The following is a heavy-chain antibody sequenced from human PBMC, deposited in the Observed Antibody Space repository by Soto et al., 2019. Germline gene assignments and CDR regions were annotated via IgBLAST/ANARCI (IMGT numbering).Heavy chain of an antibody. CDR3: ARRSSILTGYYREAFDI. J-gene: IGHJ3*02. CDR2: IYPGDSDT. V-gene: IGHV5-51*01. D-gene: IGHD3-9*01. CDR1: GYSFTSYW. Sequence: PGESLKISCKGSGYSFTSYWIGWVRQMPGKGLEWMGIIYPGDSDTRYSPSFQGQVTISADKSISTAYLQWSSLKASDTAMYYCARRSSILTGYYREAFDIWGQGTMVTVSS.